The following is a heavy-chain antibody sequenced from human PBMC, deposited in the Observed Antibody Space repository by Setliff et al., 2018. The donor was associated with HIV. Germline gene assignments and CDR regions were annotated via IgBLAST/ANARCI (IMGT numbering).Heavy chain of an antibody. J-gene: IGHJ6*02. Sequence: SETLSLTCNVYGGSLTNYYWTWVRPSPGQGLEWIGEIIDDGNTKYNPSLKSRVTISVDMSKNQFSLKLSSVTAADTAVYYCARAMTTVTTAYYYGMDVWGQGTTVTVSS. D-gene: IGHD4-17*01. CDR2: IIDDGNT. CDR1: GGSLTNYY. CDR3: ARAMTTVTTAYYYGMDV. V-gene: IGHV4-34*12.